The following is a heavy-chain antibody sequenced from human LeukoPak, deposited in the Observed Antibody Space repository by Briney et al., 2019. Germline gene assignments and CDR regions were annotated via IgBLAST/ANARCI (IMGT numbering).Heavy chain of an antibody. CDR3: AKEERDSLYY. J-gene: IGHJ4*02. CDR1: GFTFSSYW. CDR2: INSDGSST. Sequence: GGSLRLSCAASGFTFSSYWMHWVRQAPEKGLVWVSRINSDGSSTSYADSVKGRFTISRDNSKNTLHLQMNSLRTEDTAVYYCAKEERDSLYYWGQGTLVTVSS. V-gene: IGHV3-74*01. D-gene: IGHD5-18*01.